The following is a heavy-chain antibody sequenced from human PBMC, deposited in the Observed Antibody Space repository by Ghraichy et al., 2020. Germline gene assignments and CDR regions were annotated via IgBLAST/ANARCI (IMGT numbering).Heavy chain of an antibody. Sequence: GGSLRLSCTASEFTFSDYAMTWVRQPPGKGLQWVSTISCAGFGTYYTDSVKGRFTVSRDNPKNTLYLQMTSLRVEDTAIYYCAKDSCRGGSGYIPSNNWFAPWGQGTLVTGSS. D-gene: IGHD2-15*01. V-gene: IGHV3-23*01. CDR3: AKDSCRGGSGYIPSNNWFAP. CDR1: EFTFSDYA. CDR2: ISCAGFGT. J-gene: IGHJ5*02.